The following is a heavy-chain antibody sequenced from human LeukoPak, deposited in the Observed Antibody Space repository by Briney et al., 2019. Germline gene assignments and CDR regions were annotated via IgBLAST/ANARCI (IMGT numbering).Heavy chain of an antibody. CDR2: IYHSGST. Sequence: PSETLSLTCTVSGNSISSGYYWGWIRQPPGKGLEWMGSIYHSGSTNYNPSLKSRVTISVDTSKNQFSLKLSSVTAADTAVYYCARLTYYYGSGSYYKPHNFDYWGQGTLVTVSS. J-gene: IGHJ4*02. V-gene: IGHV4-38-2*02. D-gene: IGHD3-10*01. CDR1: GNSISSGYY. CDR3: ARLTYYYGSGSYYKPHNFDY.